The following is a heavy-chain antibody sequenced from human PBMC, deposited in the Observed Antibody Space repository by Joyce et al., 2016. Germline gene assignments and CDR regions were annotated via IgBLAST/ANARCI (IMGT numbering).Heavy chain of an antibody. CDR2: ISASGVST. J-gene: IGHJ4*02. V-gene: IGHV3-23*01. D-gene: IGHD3-3*01. CDR3: ATWAPTNYDFWSGYSYYFDN. Sequence: EVQLLESGGGLVQPGGSLRLSCAASGFTFSSYAMSWVRQAQGKGLEWVSTISASGVSTYYADSVKGRFTISRDNSEDSLYLHMNSLRAEDTAVYYCATWAPTNYDFWSGYSYYFDNWGQGTLVTVSS. CDR1: GFTFSSYA.